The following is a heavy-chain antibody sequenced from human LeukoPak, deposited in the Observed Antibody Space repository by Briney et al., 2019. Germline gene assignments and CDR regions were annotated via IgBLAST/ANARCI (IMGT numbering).Heavy chain of an antibody. D-gene: IGHD6-13*01. V-gene: IGHV1-2*02. CDR3: ATWSVAAAGRNWFDP. J-gene: IGHJ5*02. CDR2: INPNSGGT. CDR1: GYTFTGYY. Sequence: ASVKVSCKASGYTFTGYYMHWVRQAPGQGLEWMGWINPNSGGTNYAQKFQGRVTMTRDTSISTAYMELSSLRSEDTAVYYCATWSVAAAGRNWFDPWGQGTLVTVSS.